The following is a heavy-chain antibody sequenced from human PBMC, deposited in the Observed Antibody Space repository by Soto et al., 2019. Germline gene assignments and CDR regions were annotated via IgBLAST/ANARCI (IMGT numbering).Heavy chain of an antibody. J-gene: IGHJ4*02. Sequence: EVQLVESGGGLVQPGGSLRLSCAASGFTFSSYWMHWVRQAPGKGLVWVSRINSDGSSTSYADSVKGRFTISRDNAKNTLYLQMNSLRAEDTAVYYCARENRYYDSSGYPYPSFDYWGQGTLVTVSS. V-gene: IGHV3-74*01. CDR2: INSDGSST. CDR3: ARENRYYDSSGYPYPSFDY. CDR1: GFTFSSYW. D-gene: IGHD3-22*01.